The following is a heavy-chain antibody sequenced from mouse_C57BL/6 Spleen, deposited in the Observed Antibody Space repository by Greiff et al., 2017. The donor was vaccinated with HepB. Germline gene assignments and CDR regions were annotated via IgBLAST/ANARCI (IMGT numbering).Heavy chain of an antibody. Sequence: EVQLQQSGAELVRPGASVKLSCTASGFNIKDDYMHWVKQRPEQGLEWIGWIDPENGDTEYASKFQGKATITADTCSNTAYLQLNRLTSEDTAVYYCTTPPTYVSRLAWFAYWGQGTLVTVSA. D-gene: IGHD1-1*01. V-gene: IGHV14-4*01. CDR3: TTPPTYVSRLAWFAY. CDR1: GFNIKDDY. J-gene: IGHJ3*01. CDR2: IDPENGDT.